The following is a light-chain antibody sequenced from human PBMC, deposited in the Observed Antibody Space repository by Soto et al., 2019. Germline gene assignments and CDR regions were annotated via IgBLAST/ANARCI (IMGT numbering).Light chain of an antibody. CDR1: QDITNY. J-gene: IGKJ4*01. V-gene: IGKV1-33*01. CDR2: DAS. CDR3: QQFDSFPLT. Sequence: DIQMTQSPSSLSASVGDRVTITCLASQDITNYLNWFQHKPGKAPKLLICDASNLETGVPSRFRGRGSGTDFTLTISSLQPEDIGTYYCQQFDSFPLTFGGGTKVEIK.